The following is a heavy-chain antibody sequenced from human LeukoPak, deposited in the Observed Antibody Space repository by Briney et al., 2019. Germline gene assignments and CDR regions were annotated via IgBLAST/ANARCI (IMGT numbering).Heavy chain of an antibody. CDR1: GFTFSAYN. J-gene: IGHJ4*02. CDR2: ISASSSAI. CDR3: ARDVYQLLPDY. Sequence: GGSLRLSCAASGFTFSAYNMNWVRPAPGKGLEWVSSISASSSAIYYADSVKDRFTISRDNAKNSLYLQMNSLRAEDTAVYYCARDVYQLLPDYWGQGTLVTVSS. D-gene: IGHD2-2*01. V-gene: IGHV3-48*04.